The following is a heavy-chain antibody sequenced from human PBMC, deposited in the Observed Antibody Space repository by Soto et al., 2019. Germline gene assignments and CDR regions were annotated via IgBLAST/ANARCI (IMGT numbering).Heavy chain of an antibody. Sequence: DSGPTFVNPPQTLTLTCTVSGFSLSTTAVGVGWVRQPPGKSLEWLGLIYWNDEKRYSPSLKTRLTITKDDSKNQVFLTMINMEHMEPVTYCFGNGCNSTGWSDYWA. CDR3: GNGCNSTGWSDY. D-gene: IGHD6-19*01. V-gene: IGHV2-5*01. CDR1: GFSLSTTAVG. J-gene: IGHJ4*01. CDR2: IYWNDEK.